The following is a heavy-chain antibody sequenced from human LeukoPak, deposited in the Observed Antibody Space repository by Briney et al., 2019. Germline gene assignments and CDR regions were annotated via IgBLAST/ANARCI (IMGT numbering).Heavy chain of an antibody. Sequence: ASVKVSCKTSGYTFTNYGISWVRQVPGQGFEWMGGISIYNGNRNYAQKFQGRVTMTTDTSTSTAYMEMGSLRSDDTAVYYCARNVRGTTDDYWGQGTLVTVSS. D-gene: IGHD1-7*01. V-gene: IGHV1-18*01. CDR1: GYTFTNYG. J-gene: IGHJ4*02. CDR3: ARNVRGTTDDY. CDR2: ISIYNGNR.